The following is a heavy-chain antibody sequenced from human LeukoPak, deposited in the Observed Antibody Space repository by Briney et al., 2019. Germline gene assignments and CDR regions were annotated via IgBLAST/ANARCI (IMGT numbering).Heavy chain of an antibody. CDR3: ARGRGPAACGY. Sequence: SETLSLTCAVSGYSISSGYYWGWIRQPPGEGLEWIGSIYHSGSTYYNPSLKSRVTISVDTSKNQFSLKLSSVTAADTAVYYCARGRGPAACGYWGQGTLVTVSS. CDR2: IYHSGST. CDR1: GYSISSGYY. J-gene: IGHJ4*02. D-gene: IGHD2-2*01. V-gene: IGHV4-38-2*01.